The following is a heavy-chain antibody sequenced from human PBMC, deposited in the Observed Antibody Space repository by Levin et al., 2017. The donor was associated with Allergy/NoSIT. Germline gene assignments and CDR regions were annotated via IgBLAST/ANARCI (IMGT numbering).Heavy chain of an antibody. CDR3: ARDPRYCSGGSCYGGPYFYYYMDV. V-gene: IGHV3-48*02. CDR1: GFTFSSYS. Sequence: AGGSLRLSCAASGFTFSSYSMNWVRQAPGKGLEWVSYISSRSSTIYYADSVKGRFTISRDNAKNSLYLQMNSLRDEDTAVYYCARDPRYCSGGSCYGGPYFYYYMDVWGKGTTVTVSS. CDR2: ISSRSSTI. D-gene: IGHD2-15*01. J-gene: IGHJ6*03.